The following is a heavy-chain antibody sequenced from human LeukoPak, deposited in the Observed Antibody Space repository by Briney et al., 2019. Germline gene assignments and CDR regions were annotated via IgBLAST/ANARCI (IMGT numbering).Heavy chain of an antibody. V-gene: IGHV4-59*01. CDR3: ASMATTVVLFSRRYYFDY. CDR1: GGSISSYY. CDR2: IYYSGST. D-gene: IGHD4-23*01. Sequence: PSETLSLTCTVSGGSISSYYWSWIRQPPGKGLEWIGYIYYSGSTNYNPSLKSRVTISVDTSKNQFSLKLSSVTAADTAVYYCASMATTVVLFSRRYYFDYWGQGTLVTVSS. J-gene: IGHJ4*02.